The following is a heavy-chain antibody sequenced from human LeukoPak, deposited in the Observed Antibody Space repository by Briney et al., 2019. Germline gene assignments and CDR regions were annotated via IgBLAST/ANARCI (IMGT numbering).Heavy chain of an antibody. CDR1: GFTFSIYA. CDR2: ISYNGNNT. D-gene: IGHD5-12*01. J-gene: IGHJ4*02. CDR3: ARDRYSGYDLEY. V-gene: IGHV3-30-3*01. Sequence: AGGSLRLSCAASGFTFSIYAMHWVRQAPGKGLEWVAVISYNGNNTYYADSVKGRFSISRGNSKNTLYLQMNSLRAEDTAVYYCARDRYSGYDLEYWGQGTLVTVSS.